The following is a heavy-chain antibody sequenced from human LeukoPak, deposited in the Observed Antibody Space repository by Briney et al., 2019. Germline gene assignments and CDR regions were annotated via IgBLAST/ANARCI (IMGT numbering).Heavy chain of an antibody. J-gene: IGHJ6*03. CDR3: AKSRVVVAAKYYYYMDV. CDR2: IRYDGSNK. CDR1: GFTFTSLG. V-gene: IGHV3-30*02. Sequence: PGGSLRLSCPASGFTFTSLGMHWVRQAPGKGLEWVAFIRYDGSNKYYADSVKGRFTISRDNSKNTLYLQMNSLRAEDTAVYYCAKSRVVVAAKYYYYMDVWGKGTTVTISS. D-gene: IGHD2-15*01.